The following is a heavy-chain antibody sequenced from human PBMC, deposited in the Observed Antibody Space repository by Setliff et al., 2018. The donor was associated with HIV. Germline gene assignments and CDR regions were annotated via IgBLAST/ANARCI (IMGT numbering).Heavy chain of an antibody. V-gene: IGHV1-69*13. CDR1: GDTFRNYA. CDR3: ASPNVGCSGGTCYSGSAFDY. CDR2: IIPPVGAA. J-gene: IGHJ4*02. Sequence: VASVKVSCKVSGDTFRNYALNWVRQAPGQGLEWMGGIIPPVGAAVYAQNFQGRVTITADESTSTAYMELRTLRSEDTAIYYCASPNVGCSGGTCYSGSAFDYWGQGSPVTVPQ. D-gene: IGHD2-15*01.